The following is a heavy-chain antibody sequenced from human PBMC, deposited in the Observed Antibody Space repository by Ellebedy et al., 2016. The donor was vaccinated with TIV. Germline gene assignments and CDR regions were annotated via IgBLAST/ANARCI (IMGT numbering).Heavy chain of an antibody. CDR2: IYSGGTT. D-gene: IGHD2-15*01. V-gene: IGHV3-53*01. CDR1: GFAVTYNY. CDR3: ARDRHCVADRCYSV. Sequence: GESLKISCTASGFAVTYNYMNWVRQAPGKGLEWVSVIYSGGTTNYADSVKGRFAISRDNSKNTMYLQMTNLRVEDTAVYYCARDRHCVADRCYSVWGQGTLVTVSS. J-gene: IGHJ4*02.